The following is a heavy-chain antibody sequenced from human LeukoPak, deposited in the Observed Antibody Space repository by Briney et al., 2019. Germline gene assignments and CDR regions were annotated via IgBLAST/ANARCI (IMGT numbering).Heavy chain of an antibody. CDR3: ARHQMAGYSSSCNDH. CDR2: ILYSDST. CDR1: GGFLGSYY. Sequence: TSETLSLTCTVSGGFLGSYYWSWVRQSPGKALEWIGFILYSDSTNYNPSLKSRGSLSVDTSKRQIFLRLTSVSAADTAVYYCARHQMAGYSSSCNDHWGQGILVTVSS. J-gene: IGHJ5*02. V-gene: IGHV4-59*08. D-gene: IGHD6-13*01.